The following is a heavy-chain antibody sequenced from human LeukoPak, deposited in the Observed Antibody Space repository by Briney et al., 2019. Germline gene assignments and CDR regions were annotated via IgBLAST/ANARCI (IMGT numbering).Heavy chain of an antibody. CDR2: ITDYSGNT. D-gene: IGHD6-13*01. V-gene: IGHV1-18*04. CDR1: GYTFTGYY. J-gene: IGHJ4*02. CDR3: ARDDSIAAAGTWFDY. Sequence: ASVKVSCKASGYTFTGYYMHWVRQAPGQGLEWMGWITDYSGNTNYAQKFQGRVTMTTDTSTSTAYMELRSLRSDDTAVYYCARDDSIAAAGTWFDYWGQGTLVTVSS.